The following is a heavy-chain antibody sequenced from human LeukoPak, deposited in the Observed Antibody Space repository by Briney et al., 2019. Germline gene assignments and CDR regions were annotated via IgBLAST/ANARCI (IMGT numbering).Heavy chain of an antibody. Sequence: GGSLRLSCAASGFTFSSYAMSWVRQAPGKGLEWVSAISGSGGGTYYADSVKGRFTISRDNSKNTLYLQMNSLRAEDTAVYYCAKEGRARGDGDAGYWGQGTLVTVSS. CDR2: ISGSGGGT. J-gene: IGHJ4*02. D-gene: IGHD4-17*01. CDR1: GFTFSSYA. CDR3: AKEGRARGDGDAGY. V-gene: IGHV3-23*01.